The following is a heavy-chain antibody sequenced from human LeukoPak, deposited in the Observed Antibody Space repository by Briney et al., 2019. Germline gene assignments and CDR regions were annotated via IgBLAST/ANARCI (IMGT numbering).Heavy chain of an antibody. J-gene: IGHJ4*02. V-gene: IGHV3-23*01. CDR2: LSETGDTT. Sequence: GGSMRLSRAASGFSFSDHAMNWVRPASGKGLEWVSSLSETGDTTDYADSVKGRFTISRDNSKNTLYLQMNSLRPDDTAVYYCAKQWLVGIWGQGTLVTVSS. CDR1: GFSFSDHA. CDR3: AKQWLVGI. D-gene: IGHD6-19*01.